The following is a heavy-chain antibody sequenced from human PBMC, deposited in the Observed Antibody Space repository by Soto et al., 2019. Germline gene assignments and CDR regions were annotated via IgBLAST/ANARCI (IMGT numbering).Heavy chain of an antibody. CDR1: GFSLSTSGMR. CDR3: ARSVAGYDFYYFDY. J-gene: IGHJ4*02. D-gene: IGHD5-12*01. CDR2: IDWDDDK. Sequence: SGPTLVNPTQTLTLTCTFSGFSLSTSGMRVSWIRQPPGKALEWLARIDWDDDKFYSTSLKTRLTISKDTSKNQVVLTMTNMDPVDTATYYCARSVAGYDFYYFDYWGQGTLVTVSS. V-gene: IGHV2-70*04.